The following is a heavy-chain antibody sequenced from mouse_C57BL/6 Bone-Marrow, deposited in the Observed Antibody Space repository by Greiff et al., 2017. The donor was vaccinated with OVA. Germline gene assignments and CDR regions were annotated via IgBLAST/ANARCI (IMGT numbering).Heavy chain of an antibody. Sequence: EVQLQQSGPELVKPGASVKIPCKASGYTFTDYNMDWVKQSHGKSLEWIGDINPNNGGTIYDQKFKGKATLTVDKSSSTAYMELRSLTSEDTAVYYCARSAITTVVDFDYWGKGTTLTVSS. V-gene: IGHV1-18*01. CDR3: ARSAITTVVDFDY. CDR1: GYTFTDYN. CDR2: INPNNGGT. J-gene: IGHJ2*01. D-gene: IGHD1-1*01.